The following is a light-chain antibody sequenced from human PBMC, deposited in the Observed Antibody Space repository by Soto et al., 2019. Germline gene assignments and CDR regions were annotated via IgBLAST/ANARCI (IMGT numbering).Light chain of an antibody. CDR3: MQALQSPIT. CDR2: LRS. J-gene: IGKJ5*01. Sequence: DFVMSQSPLSLPVTLGEPASISCRSGQSLQHRNGYNYLAWYLQKPGQSPRLLIYLRSLRASGVPDKFRGSGSGTDFTLKISRVEAEDVGVYYCMQALQSPITFGQGTRLEIE. CDR1: QSLQHRNGYNY. V-gene: IGKV2-28*01.